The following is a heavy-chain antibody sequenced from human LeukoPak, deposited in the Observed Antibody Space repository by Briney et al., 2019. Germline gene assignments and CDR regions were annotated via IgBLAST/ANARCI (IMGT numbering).Heavy chain of an antibody. D-gene: IGHD3-10*01. CDR1: GFTFSSYG. J-gene: IGHJ5*02. CDR2: ISGSGGST. V-gene: IGHV3-23*01. Sequence: GGSLRLSCAASGFTFSSYGMSWVRQAPGKGLEWVSAISGSGGSTYYADSVKGRFTISRDNSKNTLYLQMNSLRAEDTAVYYCAKDHYGSGSYYITNWFDPWGQGTLVTVSS. CDR3: AKDHYGSGSYYITNWFDP.